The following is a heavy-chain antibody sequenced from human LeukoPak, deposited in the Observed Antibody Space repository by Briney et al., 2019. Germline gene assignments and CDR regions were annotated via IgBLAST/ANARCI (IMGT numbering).Heavy chain of an antibody. V-gene: IGHV3-23*01. Sequence: GGSLRLSCAASEFTFSNYAMTCVRQAPGKGLEWVSGISGSGGSTYYADSVKGRFTISRDNSKNTLYLQMNSLRAEDTAVYYCAKCKGDSAGSLEYWGQGTLVTVSS. J-gene: IGHJ4*02. D-gene: IGHD2-8*02. CDR2: ISGSGGST. CDR3: AKCKGDSAGSLEY. CDR1: EFTFSNYA.